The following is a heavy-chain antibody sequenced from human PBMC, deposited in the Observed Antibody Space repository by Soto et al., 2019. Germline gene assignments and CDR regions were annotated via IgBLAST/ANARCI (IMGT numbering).Heavy chain of an antibody. D-gene: IGHD2-15*01. V-gene: IGHV3-74*01. CDR2: INSDGSTT. Sequence: EVQLVESGGGLVQPGGSLRLSCAASGFTFSRYWMHWVRQAPNKGLVWVSHINSDGSTTNYADSVKGRFTISRDNAKNTLFLQMNGLRAEDTAVYFCARDFGGPDDSWGQGTLVTVSS. CDR1: GFTFSRYW. J-gene: IGHJ4*02. CDR3: ARDFGGPDDS.